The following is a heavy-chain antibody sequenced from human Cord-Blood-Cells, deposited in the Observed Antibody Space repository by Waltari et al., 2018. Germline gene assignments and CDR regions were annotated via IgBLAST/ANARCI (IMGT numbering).Heavy chain of an antibody. Sequence: QVQLQESGPGLVKPSGTLSLTCAVSGGSISSSNWWSWVRQPPGKGLEWIGEIYHSGSTNDNPSLKRRVTISVDKSKSQVSLKLCSVTAAETAVYYCASTYYGSGSYYNDYWGQGTLVTVSS. V-gene: IGHV4-4*02. CDR2: IYHSGST. CDR3: ASTYYGSGSYYNDY. CDR1: GGSISSSNW. D-gene: IGHD3-10*01. J-gene: IGHJ4*02.